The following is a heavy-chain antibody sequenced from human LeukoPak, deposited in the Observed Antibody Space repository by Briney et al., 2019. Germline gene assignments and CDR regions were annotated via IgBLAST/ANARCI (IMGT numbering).Heavy chain of an antibody. D-gene: IGHD3-10*01. CDR2: ISYDGSNK. Sequence: PGGSRRLACAASGFTFSSYAMHWVRQAPCKGLERVAVISYDGSNKYYADSVKGRFTISRDNSKNTLYLQMNSLRAEDTAVYYCARDITMVRGRYYYYGMDVWGKGTTVTVSS. V-gene: IGHV3-30*04. CDR3: ARDITMVRGRYYYYGMDV. J-gene: IGHJ6*04. CDR1: GFTFSSYA.